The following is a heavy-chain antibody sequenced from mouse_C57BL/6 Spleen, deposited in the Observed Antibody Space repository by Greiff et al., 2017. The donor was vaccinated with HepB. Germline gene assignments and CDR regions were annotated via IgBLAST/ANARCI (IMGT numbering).Heavy chain of an antibody. CDR1: GFSLTSYG. Sequence: QVHVKQSGPGLVQPSQSLSITCTVSGFSLTSYGVHWVRQSPGKGLEWLGVIWSGGSTDYNAAFISRLSISKDNSKSQVFFKMNSLQADDTAIYYCARTLYYGPYYYAMDYWGQGTSVTVSS. CDR2: IWSGGST. D-gene: IGHD2-1*01. V-gene: IGHV2-2*01. J-gene: IGHJ4*01. CDR3: ARTLYYGPYYYAMDY.